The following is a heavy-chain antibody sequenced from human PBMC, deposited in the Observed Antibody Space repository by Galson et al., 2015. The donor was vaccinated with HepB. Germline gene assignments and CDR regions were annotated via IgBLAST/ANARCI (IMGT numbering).Heavy chain of an antibody. CDR3: GWRNATPPPGLLRYFAP. V-gene: IGHV3-49*03. CDR1: GLTFGDYA. D-gene: IGHD3-9*01. CDR2: IRSRTNGGTT. J-gene: IGHJ5*02. Sequence: SLRLSCAASGLTFGDYAMGWFRQAPGKGLEWVAFIRSRTNGGTTEYAASVNGRFSVSRDDSKGIAYLHMNSLKAEDTAVYYCGWRNATPPPGLLRYFAPWGQGTQVAVSS.